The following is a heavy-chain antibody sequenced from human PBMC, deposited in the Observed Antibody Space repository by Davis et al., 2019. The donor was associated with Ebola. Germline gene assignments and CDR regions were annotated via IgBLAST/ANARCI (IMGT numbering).Heavy chain of an antibody. D-gene: IGHD1-26*01. CDR2: IKSRFDGGTT. V-gene: IGHV3-15*06. Sequence: SGFTFNHFAMSWVRQAPGKGLEWVGRIKSRFDGGTTHYAARVRGRFTISRDDSRNTLYLQMNRLKTEDTALYYCARGSGTYDWGLGTLVTVSS. CDR1: GFTFNHFA. CDR3: ARGSGTYD. J-gene: IGHJ4*02.